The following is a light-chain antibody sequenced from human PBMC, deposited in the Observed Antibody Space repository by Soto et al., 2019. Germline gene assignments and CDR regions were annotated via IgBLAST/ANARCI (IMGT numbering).Light chain of an antibody. J-gene: IGKJ1*01. CDR2: GAS. CDR3: QQYGSSRWT. CDR1: QSVSSSY. V-gene: IGKV3-20*01. Sequence: EIVLTQSPGTLSLSPGEGATLSCRASQSVSSSYLAWYQQNRGQAPRLLIYGASTRATGTPDRFSGSGSGTDFTLTITRLEPEDFAVYYCQQYGSSRWTFGQGTKVAIK.